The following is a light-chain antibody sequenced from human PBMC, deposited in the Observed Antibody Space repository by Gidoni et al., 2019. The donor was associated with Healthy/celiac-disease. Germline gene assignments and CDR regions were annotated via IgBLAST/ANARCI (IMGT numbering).Light chain of an antibody. CDR3: QQYGSSPLT. CDR1: QSVSSGY. J-gene: IGKJ4*01. V-gene: IGKV3-20*01. CDR2: GAS. Sequence: ELVLTQSPATLSLSPGERATLSCRASQSVSSGYLAWYQQKPGQAPRLLIYGASSRATGIPDRCSGSGSGTDFTRTISRLEHEDFAVYYCQQYGSSPLTFGGGTKVEIK.